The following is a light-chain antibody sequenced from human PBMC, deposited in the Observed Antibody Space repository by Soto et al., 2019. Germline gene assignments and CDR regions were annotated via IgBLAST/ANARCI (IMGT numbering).Light chain of an antibody. CDR2: DVS. J-gene: IGLJ2*01. V-gene: IGLV2-14*03. Sequence: QSALTQPASVSGSPGQSITISCSGTSSDVGGSDYVSWYQQHPGEAPKLMIYDVSYRPSGISNRFSGSKSGNTASLTISGLQAEDEADYFCSSYTSRAPGVLFGGGTKLTVL. CDR1: SSDVGGSDY. CDR3: SSYTSRAPGVL.